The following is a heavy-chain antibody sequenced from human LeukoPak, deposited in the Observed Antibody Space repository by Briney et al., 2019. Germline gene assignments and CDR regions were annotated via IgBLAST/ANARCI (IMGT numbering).Heavy chain of an antibody. J-gene: IGHJ4*02. Sequence: GGSLRLSCAASGFTFSSYSMNWVRQAPGKGLEWVSYISSSSSTIYYADSVKGRFTISRDNAKNSLYLQMNSLRAEDTAVYYCARDQFRYYYDSSGYGPSDYWGQGTLVTVSS. D-gene: IGHD3-22*01. V-gene: IGHV3-48*04. CDR3: ARDQFRYYYDSSGYGPSDY. CDR1: GFTFSSYS. CDR2: ISSSSSTI.